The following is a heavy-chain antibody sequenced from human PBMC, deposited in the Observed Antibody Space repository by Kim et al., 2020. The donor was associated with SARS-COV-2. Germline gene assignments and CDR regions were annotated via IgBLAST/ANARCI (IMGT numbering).Heavy chain of an antibody. D-gene: IGHD6-13*01. Sequence: GGSLRLSCAASGFTFSTYSMNWVRQAPGKGLEWVSYISSSSSTIYYADSVKGRFTISRDNAKNSLYLQMNSLRAEDTAVYYCARGVSGYSSSWLGDNWFDPWGQGTLVTLSS. CDR1: GFTFSTYS. CDR3: ARGVSGYSSSWLGDNWFDP. V-gene: IGHV3-48*04. CDR2: ISSSSSTI. J-gene: IGHJ5*02.